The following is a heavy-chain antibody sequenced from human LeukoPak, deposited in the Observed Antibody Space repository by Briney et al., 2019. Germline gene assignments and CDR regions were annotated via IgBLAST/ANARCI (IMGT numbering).Heavy chain of an antibody. V-gene: IGHV4-39*01. CDR1: GGSISSGSYY. CDR3: ARKGFCSGGSCYSVLSFFDY. Sequence: SETLSLTCTVSGGSISSGSYYWGWIRQPLGKGLEWIGNIYYIGSTYYNPSLKSRVTISVDTSKNQFSLNLSSVTAADTAVYYCARKGFCSGGSCYSVLSFFDYWGQGTLVTVSS. CDR2: IYYIGST. J-gene: IGHJ4*02. D-gene: IGHD2-15*01.